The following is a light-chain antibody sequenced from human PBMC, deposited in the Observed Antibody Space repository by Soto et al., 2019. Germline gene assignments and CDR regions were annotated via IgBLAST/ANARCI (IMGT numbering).Light chain of an antibody. CDR3: QQCSHSSLT. CDR1: QSVTNNY. V-gene: IGKV3-20*01. Sequence: EIVLTQSPGTLSLSPGERATVSCRASQSVTNNYLAWYQQKPGQAPRLLIYDASNRATGIPDRFSGSGSGTDFTLTISSLEPEDFAVYYCQQCSHSSLTFGGGTKVEIK. CDR2: DAS. J-gene: IGKJ4*01.